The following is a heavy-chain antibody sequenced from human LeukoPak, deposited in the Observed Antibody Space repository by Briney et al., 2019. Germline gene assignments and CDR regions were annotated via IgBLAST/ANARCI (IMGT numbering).Heavy chain of an antibody. CDR2: ISDGGSNQ. J-gene: IGHJ4*02. CDR3: VRDNYRFDY. Sequence: PGGSLRLSCAASVFSLSTYYLHWPRQAPGKGLEWVAVISDGGSNQYYADSVKGRFTISRDNSKNTLYLKMNNLRPEDTVVYYCVRDNYRFDYWGQGTLVTVSS. CDR1: VFSLSTYY. V-gene: IGHV3-30*03. D-gene: IGHD3-16*02.